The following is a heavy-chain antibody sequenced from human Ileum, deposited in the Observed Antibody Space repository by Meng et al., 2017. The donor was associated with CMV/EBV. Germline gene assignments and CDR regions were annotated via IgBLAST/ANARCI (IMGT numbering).Heavy chain of an antibody. Sequence: GGSLRLSCAASGFTFSSFSMNWVRQAPGKGLEWVSSISSSSTHIYYADSVRGRFTISRDNAKNSLYLQMNSLRAEDTAVYYCARGYCSTTTCTGGYWGQGTLVTVSS. J-gene: IGHJ4*02. CDR1: GFTFSSFS. CDR3: ARGYCSTTTCTGGY. CDR2: ISSSSTHI. V-gene: IGHV3-21*01. D-gene: IGHD2-2*01.